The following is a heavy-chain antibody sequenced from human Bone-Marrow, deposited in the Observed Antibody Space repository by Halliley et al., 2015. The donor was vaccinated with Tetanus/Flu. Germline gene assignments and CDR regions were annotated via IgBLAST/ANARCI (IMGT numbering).Heavy chain of an antibody. J-gene: IGHJ4*02. Sequence: REWIGPLYYSGPPFYNPSLRSRTTISIDPSKSHFSLRLTSVTAADTATYYCASSATADRAFFDYWGQGTLVTVSS. CDR3: ASSATADRAFFDY. D-gene: IGHD3-16*02. CDR2: LYYSGPP. V-gene: IGHV4-31*02.